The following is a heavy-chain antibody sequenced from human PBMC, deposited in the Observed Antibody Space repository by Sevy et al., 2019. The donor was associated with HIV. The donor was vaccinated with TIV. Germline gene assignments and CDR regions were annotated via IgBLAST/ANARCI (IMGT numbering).Heavy chain of an antibody. J-gene: IGHJ6*01. V-gene: IGHV3-9*01. Sequence: GGSLRLSCAASGFPFNDHAMHWVRQVPGKGLEWVSGISWKSRNIGYADSVKGRFTISRDNARHFVYLEMNSLRPEDTDFYYCAKDINRGCDGVNCYSYYYYSHGLDLWGQGTTVTVSS. CDR3: AKDINRGCDGVNCYSYYYYSHGLDL. CDR1: GFPFNDHA. CDR2: ISWKSRNI. D-gene: IGHD2-21*02.